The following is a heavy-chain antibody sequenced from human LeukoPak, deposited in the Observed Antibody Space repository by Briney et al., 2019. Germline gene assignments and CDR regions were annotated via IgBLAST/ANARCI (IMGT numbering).Heavy chain of an antibody. D-gene: IGHD4-23*01. CDR3: ATHDLGGTSPFDY. V-gene: IGHV1-46*01. J-gene: IGHJ4*02. CDR1: GYTFTNYY. Sequence: ASVTVSFTPSGYTFTNYYMHWVRQAPGQGREWMGIINPSGTSITYAQKFQGRVTMTRDTSTSTDFMELSSVRPKDTAVYYCATHDLGGTSPFDYWGQGTLVTVSS. CDR2: INPSGTSI.